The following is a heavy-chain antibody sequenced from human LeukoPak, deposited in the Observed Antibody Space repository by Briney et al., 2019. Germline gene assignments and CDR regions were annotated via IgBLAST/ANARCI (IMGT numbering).Heavy chain of an antibody. CDR2: IIPIFGTA. Sequence: SVKVSCKASGGTFSSYAISWVRQAPGQGLEWMGGIIPIFGTANYAQKFQGRVTITADESTSTAYMELSSLRSEDTAVYYCARSLRFLEWLSTGAYYYYGMDVWGQGTTVTVSS. CDR1: GGTFSSYA. J-gene: IGHJ6*02. CDR3: ARSLRFLEWLSTGAYYYYGMDV. D-gene: IGHD3-3*01. V-gene: IGHV1-69*13.